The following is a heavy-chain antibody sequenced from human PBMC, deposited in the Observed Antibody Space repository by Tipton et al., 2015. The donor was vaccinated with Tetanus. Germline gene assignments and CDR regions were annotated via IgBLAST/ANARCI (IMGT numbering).Heavy chain of an antibody. D-gene: IGHD3-16*01. J-gene: IGHJ4*02. V-gene: IGHV4-59*01. CDR2: IYYSGST. CDR1: GGSISSYY. Sequence: TLSLTCTVSGGSISSYYWSWIRQPPGKGLEWIGYIYYSGSTNYNPSLKSRVTISVDTSKNQFSLKLSSVTAADTAVYYCAKGGTIMIWNYYFDSWGQGTLVTVSS. CDR3: AKGGTIMIWNYYFDS.